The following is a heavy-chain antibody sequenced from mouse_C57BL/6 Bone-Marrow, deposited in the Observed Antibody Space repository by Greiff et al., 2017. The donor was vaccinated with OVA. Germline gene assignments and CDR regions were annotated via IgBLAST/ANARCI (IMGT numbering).Heavy chain of an antibody. Sequence: EVHLVESGGGLVQPGGSLKLSCAASGFTFSDYYMYWVRQTPEKRLEWVAYISNGGGSTYYPDTVTGRFTISSDNAKKTLYLQLSRLNSEDTAMYYCARHRGNWDFDVWGTGTTVTVSS. V-gene: IGHV5-12*01. CDR2: ISNGGGST. CDR1: GFTFSDYY. D-gene: IGHD1-1*01. CDR3: ARHRGNWDFDV. J-gene: IGHJ1*03.